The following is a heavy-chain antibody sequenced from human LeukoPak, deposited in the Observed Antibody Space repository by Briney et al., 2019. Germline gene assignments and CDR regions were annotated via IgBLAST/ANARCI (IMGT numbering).Heavy chain of an antibody. Sequence: GVSLRLSCAASGFTFSSYAMNWVRQAPGQGLEWVSYINGSSSYTNYADSVKGRFTISRDNAKNSLYLQMDRLRAAATAVYYCARDGDGYNAFDYWGQGTLVTVSS. CDR2: INGSSSYT. CDR1: GFTFSSYA. V-gene: IGHV3-21*05. CDR3: ARDGDGYNAFDY. J-gene: IGHJ4*02. D-gene: IGHD5-24*01.